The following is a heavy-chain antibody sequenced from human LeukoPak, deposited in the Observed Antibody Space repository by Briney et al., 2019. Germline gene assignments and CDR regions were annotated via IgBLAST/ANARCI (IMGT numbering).Heavy chain of an antibody. CDR3: AKDSSSSNYYYGLDV. V-gene: IGHV3-23*01. D-gene: IGHD6-6*01. CDR1: GFTFSSYA. Sequence: GGSLRLSCAASGFTFSSYAMSWVRQAPGKGLEWVSAISGSGGSTYYADSVKGRFTISRDNSKNTLYLQMNSLRAEDTALYFCAKDSSSSNYYYGLDVWGQGTTVTVSS. CDR2: ISGSGGST. J-gene: IGHJ6*02.